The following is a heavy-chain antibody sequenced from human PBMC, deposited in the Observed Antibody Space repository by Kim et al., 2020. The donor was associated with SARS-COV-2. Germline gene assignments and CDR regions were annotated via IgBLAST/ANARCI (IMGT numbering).Heavy chain of an antibody. J-gene: IGHJ5*02. Sequence: SLKSRVTISVDTSKNQFSLKLSSVTAADTAVYYCATWSGYYGSGSSRTQTWGQGTLVTVSS. V-gene: IGHV4-34*01. CDR3: ATWSGYYGSGSSRTQT. D-gene: IGHD3-10*01.